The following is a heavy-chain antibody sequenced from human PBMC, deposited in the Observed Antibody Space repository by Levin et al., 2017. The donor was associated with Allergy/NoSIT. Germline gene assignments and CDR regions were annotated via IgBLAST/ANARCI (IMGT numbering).Heavy chain of an antibody. V-gene: IGHV3-49*03. CDR1: GFTFGDYA. J-gene: IGHJ4*02. CDR3: TRDPQLIEGPPRNSFDY. CDR2: IRSKAYGGTT. Sequence: PGGSLRLSCTASGFTFGDYAMSWFRQAPGKGLEWVGFIRSKAYGGTTEYAASVTGRFTISRDDSKSIAYLQMNSLKTEDTAVYYCTRDPQLIEGPPRNSFDYWGQGTLVTVSS. D-gene: IGHD6-13*01.